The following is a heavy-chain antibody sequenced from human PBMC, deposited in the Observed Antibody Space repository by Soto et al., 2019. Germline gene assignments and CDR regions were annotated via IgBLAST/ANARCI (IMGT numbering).Heavy chain of an antibody. CDR3: ARDEVPAANWLDP. J-gene: IGHJ5*02. CDR1: GYIFSNYG. V-gene: IGHV1-18*01. Sequence: ASVKVSCKASGYIFSNYGITWVRQAPGQGLEWMGWISGYNGNTNYAQKLQGRVTMTTDTTSSTAYMELRSLRTDDTAVYYCARDEVPAANWLDPWGQGTLVTVSS. D-gene: IGHD2-2*01. CDR2: ISGYNGNT.